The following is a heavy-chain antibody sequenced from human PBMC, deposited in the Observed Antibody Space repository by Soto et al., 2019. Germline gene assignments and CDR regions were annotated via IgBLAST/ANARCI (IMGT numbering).Heavy chain of an antibody. CDR2: ISAYNGNT. CDR1: GYTFTSYG. Sequence: QVQLVQSGAEVKKPGASVKVSCKASGYTFTSYGISWVRQAPGQGLEWMGWISAYNGNTNYAQKLQGRVTMTTDTSTRTAYMEMRSLRSDDTAVYYCARERLRLGELSGFDYWGQGTLVTVSS. CDR3: ARERLRLGELSGFDY. D-gene: IGHD3-16*02. V-gene: IGHV1-18*01. J-gene: IGHJ4*02.